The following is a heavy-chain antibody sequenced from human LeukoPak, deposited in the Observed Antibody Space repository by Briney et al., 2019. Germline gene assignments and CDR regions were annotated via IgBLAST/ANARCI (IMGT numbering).Heavy chain of an antibody. Sequence: PSETLSLTCTVSGGSISGYYWSWLRQPPGKGLEWIGYISYSGSTDYNPSLKSRLTISVDTSKNQFSLKLGSVTAADTAIYYCARGNGDYVVSWGQGTLVTASS. CDR3: ARGNGDYVVS. V-gene: IGHV4-59*01. D-gene: IGHD2-8*02. J-gene: IGHJ5*02. CDR1: GGSISGYY. CDR2: ISYSGST.